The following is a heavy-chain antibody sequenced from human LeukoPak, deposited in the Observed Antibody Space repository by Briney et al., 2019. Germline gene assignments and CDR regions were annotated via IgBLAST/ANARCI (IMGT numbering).Heavy chain of an antibody. D-gene: IGHD6-6*01. Sequence: PGGSLRLSCAASGFTFSSYAMSWVRQAPGKGLEWVSAISGSGGSTYYADSVKGRFTISRDNSKNTLYLQMNSLRAEDTAVYYCAAQSARPQYYFDYWGQGTPVTVSS. J-gene: IGHJ4*02. CDR2: ISGSGGST. CDR3: AAQSARPQYYFDY. V-gene: IGHV3-23*01. CDR1: GFTFSSYA.